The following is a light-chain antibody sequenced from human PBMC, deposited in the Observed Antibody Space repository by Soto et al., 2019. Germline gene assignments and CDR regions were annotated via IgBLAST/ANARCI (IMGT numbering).Light chain of an antibody. CDR2: KAS. V-gene: IGKV1-5*03. J-gene: IGKJ1*01. CDR3: QHYNSYSEA. CDR1: HSISSW. Sequence: DIQMTVSPSTLSASVGDRVTITCRASHSISSWLAWYQQKPGKAPKLLIYKASTLKSGVPSRFSGSGSGTEFTLNISSLQPDDFETYYCQHYNSYSEAFGQGTKVDI.